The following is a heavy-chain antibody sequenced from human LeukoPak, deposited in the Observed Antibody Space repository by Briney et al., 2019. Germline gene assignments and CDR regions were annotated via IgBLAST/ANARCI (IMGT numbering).Heavy chain of an antibody. CDR3: ARHEGGGWYIDY. J-gene: IGHJ4*02. CDR1: GYPFSNYW. Sequence: GESLKISCMGSGYPFSNYWIGWVRQMPGKGLEWMGIIYPDESNIRYSPSFQGQVAISADKSISTACLQWSSLKASDTAIYYCARHEGGGWYIDYWGQGTLVTVSS. V-gene: IGHV5-51*01. D-gene: IGHD6-19*01. CDR2: IYPDESNI.